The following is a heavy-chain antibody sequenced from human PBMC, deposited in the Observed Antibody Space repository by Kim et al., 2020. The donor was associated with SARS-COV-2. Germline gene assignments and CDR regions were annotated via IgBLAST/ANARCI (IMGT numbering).Heavy chain of an antibody. V-gene: IGHV3-53*01. D-gene: IGHD7-27*01. Sequence: DGATYYANSVMGRFSISRDNSKNTVYLQMNTLGAEDTAVYYCINSNWGSYWGQGTLVTVSS. CDR3: INSNWGSY. J-gene: IGHJ4*02. CDR2: DGAT.